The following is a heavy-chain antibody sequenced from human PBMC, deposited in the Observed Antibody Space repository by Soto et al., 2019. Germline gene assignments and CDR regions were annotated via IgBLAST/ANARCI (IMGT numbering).Heavy chain of an antibody. CDR2: ISGSATTT. CDR1: GFTFTTYA. CDR3: ARGRIAAAGTQYYFDY. Sequence: GGSLRLSCAAPGFTFTTYAIKWVPQAPGKGLEWVSGISGSATTTYYADSVKGRFTVFRDNSKNTVFLQMNSLRVEDTAVYYCARGRIAAAGTQYYFDYWGQGVLVTVS. V-gene: IGHV3-23*01. J-gene: IGHJ4*02. D-gene: IGHD6-13*01.